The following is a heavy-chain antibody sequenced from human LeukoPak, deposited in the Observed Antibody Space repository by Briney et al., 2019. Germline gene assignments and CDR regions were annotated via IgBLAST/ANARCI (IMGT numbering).Heavy chain of an antibody. V-gene: IGHV3-7*01. CDR1: GFTFSDYY. J-gene: IGHJ4*02. Sequence: GGSLRLSCAASGFTFSDYYMSWIRQAPGKGLERVANIKQDGSEKYYVDSVKGRFTISRDNAKNSLYLQMNSLRAEDTAVYYCARAAAAGGDYFDYWGQGTLVTVSS. CDR3: ARAAAAGGDYFDY. CDR2: IKQDGSEK. D-gene: IGHD6-13*01.